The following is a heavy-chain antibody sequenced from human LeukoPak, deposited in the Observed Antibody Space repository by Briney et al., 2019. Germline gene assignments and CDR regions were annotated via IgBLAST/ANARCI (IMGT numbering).Heavy chain of an antibody. CDR1: GFTFSSYA. J-gene: IGHJ4*02. CDR2: ISYDGSNK. V-gene: IGHV3-30-3*01. D-gene: IGHD3-10*01. CDR3: VSGTMVRGTAFDY. Sequence: PGGSLRLSCAASGFTFSSYAMHWVRQAPGKGLEWVAVISYDGSNKYYADSVKGRFTISRDNSKNTLYLQMNSLRAEDTAVYYCVSGTMVRGTAFDYWGQGTLVTVSS.